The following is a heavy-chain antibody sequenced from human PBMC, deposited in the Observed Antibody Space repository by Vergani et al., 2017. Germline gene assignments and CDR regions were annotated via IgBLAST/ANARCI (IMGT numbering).Heavy chain of an antibody. CDR3: ASYVTQDYYNDSDYFDY. J-gene: IGHJ4*01. CDR2: MDYNGRT. V-gene: IGHV4-39*01. CDR1: GGPFFNSRYY. Sequence: QLQLQESGPGLVKPSGTLSLTCSVTGGPFFNSRYYWGWIRQPPGKGLEWIGSMDYNGRTYYTPSRRRRVAISIDTSKMQFSLKLYSLTAADTAIYYCASYVTQDYYNDSDYFDYWGLGTLVTVSS. D-gene: IGHD3-22*01.